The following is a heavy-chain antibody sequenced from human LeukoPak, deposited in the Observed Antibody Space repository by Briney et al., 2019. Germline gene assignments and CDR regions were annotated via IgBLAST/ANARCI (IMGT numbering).Heavy chain of an antibody. CDR3: ARSSGSGWSFFDY. D-gene: IGHD6-19*01. CDR2: IYPGDSDT. Sequence: GESLKISCKVSGYSFSTYWIGWVRQMPGKGLEWMWIIYPGDSDTRYSPSFQGQVTISADKSISTAYLQWSSLKASDTAMYYCARSSGSGWSFFDYWGQGTLVTVSS. J-gene: IGHJ4*02. CDR1: GYSFSTYW. V-gene: IGHV5-51*01.